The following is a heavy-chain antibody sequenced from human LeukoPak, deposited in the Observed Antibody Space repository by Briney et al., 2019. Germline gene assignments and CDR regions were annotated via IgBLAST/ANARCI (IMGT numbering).Heavy chain of an antibody. J-gene: IGHJ4*02. CDR1: GGSISSYY. Sequence: SETLSLTCTVSGGSISSYYWSWIRQPQGKGLEWIGYIYYSGSTNYNPSLKSRVTISVDTSKNQFSLKLSSVTAADTAVYYCARAGEGYYGSGSYYTEFDYWGQGTLVTVSS. CDR3: ARAGEGYYGSGSYYTEFDY. CDR2: IYYSGST. D-gene: IGHD3-10*01. V-gene: IGHV4-59*01.